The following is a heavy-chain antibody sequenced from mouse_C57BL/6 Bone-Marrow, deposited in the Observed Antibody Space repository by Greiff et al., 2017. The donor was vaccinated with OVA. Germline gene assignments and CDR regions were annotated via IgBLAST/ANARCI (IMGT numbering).Heavy chain of an antibody. J-gene: IGHJ2*01. CDR1: GYTFTSYW. CDR2: INPSSGYN. V-gene: IGHV1-7*01. CDR3: ARRVNWGFDY. D-gene: IGHD4-1*01. Sequence: VQLQQSGAELAKPGASVKLSCKASGYTFTSYWMHWVKQRPGQGLEWIGYINPSSGYNKYNQKFKDNATWTADKSSSTAYMQLSSLTYEYSAVYYCARRVNWGFDYWGQGTTLTVSS.